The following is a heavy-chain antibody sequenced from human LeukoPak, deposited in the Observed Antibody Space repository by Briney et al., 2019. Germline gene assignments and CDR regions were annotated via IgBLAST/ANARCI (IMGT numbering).Heavy chain of an antibody. CDR2: INPNSGGT. V-gene: IGHV1-2*02. CDR3: ARDPSPQYSSGWYWFDP. CDR1: GYTFTRYY. Sequence: ASVKVSCKASGYTFTRYYMHWVRQAPGQGLEWMGWINPNSGGTNYAQKFQGRVTMTRDTSISTAYMELSRLRSDDTAVYYCARDPSPQYSSGWYWFDPWGQGTLVTVSS. J-gene: IGHJ5*02. D-gene: IGHD6-19*01.